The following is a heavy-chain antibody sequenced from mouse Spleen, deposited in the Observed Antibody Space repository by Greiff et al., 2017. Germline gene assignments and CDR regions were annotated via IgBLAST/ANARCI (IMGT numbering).Heavy chain of an antibody. CDR2: INPSSGYT. V-gene: IGHV1-7*01. J-gene: IGHJ2*01. D-gene: IGHD2-1*01. CDR1: GYTFTSYW. Sequence: VQLQESGAELAKPGASVKLSCKASGYTFTSYWMHWVKQRPGQGLEWIGYINPSSGYTKYNQKFKDKATLTADKSSSTAYMQLSSLTYEDSAVYYCARSNYGNYGFFDYWGQGTTLTVSS. CDR3: ARSNYGNYGFFDY.